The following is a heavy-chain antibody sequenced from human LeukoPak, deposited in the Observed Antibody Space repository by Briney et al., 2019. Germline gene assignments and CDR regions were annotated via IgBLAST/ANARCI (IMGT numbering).Heavy chain of an antibody. CDR3: ARLWESNFSAFGP. Sequence: GGSLRLSCAASEFSVGSNYMNWVRQAPEKGLEWVSSISSGSGHIHYADSVKDRFTISRDNAKNSLYLQMNSLRDEDTAVYYCARLWESNFSAFGPWGQGTLVIVSS. CDR1: EFSVGSNY. J-gene: IGHJ5*02. CDR2: ISSGSGHI. V-gene: IGHV3-21*01. D-gene: IGHD3-16*01.